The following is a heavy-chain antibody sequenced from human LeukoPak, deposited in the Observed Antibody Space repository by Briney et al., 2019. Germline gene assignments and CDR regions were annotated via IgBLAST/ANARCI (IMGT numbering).Heavy chain of an antibody. J-gene: IGHJ4*02. D-gene: IGHD4-17*01. Sequence: SETLSLTCAVYGGSFSGYYWSWIRQPPGKGLEWIGEINHSGSTNYNPSLKSRVAISVDTSKNQFSLKLSSVTAADTAVYYCARGAGDYVFDYWGQGTLVTVSS. CDR2: INHSGST. V-gene: IGHV4-34*01. CDR1: GGSFSGYY. CDR3: ARGAGDYVFDY.